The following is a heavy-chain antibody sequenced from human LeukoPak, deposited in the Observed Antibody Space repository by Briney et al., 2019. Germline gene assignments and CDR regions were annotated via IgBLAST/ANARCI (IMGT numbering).Heavy chain of an antibody. J-gene: IGHJ4*02. V-gene: IGHV4-34*01. Sequence: SETLSLTCAVYGGSFSSYYWSWIRQPPGEGLEWIGEINHSRNTYYNPTLKSRVTISVDTSKNQFSLKLSSVTAADTAVYYCARGSYEIIDYWGQGTLVTVSS. CDR1: GGSFSSYY. CDR3: ARGSYEIIDY. CDR2: INHSRNT. D-gene: IGHD1-26*01.